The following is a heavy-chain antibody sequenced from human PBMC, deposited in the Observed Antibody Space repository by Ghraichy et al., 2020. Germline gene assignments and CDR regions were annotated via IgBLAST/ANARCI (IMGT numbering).Heavy chain of an antibody. V-gene: IGHV3-53*01. Sequence: GSLRLSCEASGIIVSSNYMSWVRQAPGQGLEWVSVIYSGGHTFYADSVKGRFTISRDNSKNTLYLQMNSLIAEDTAVYYCARGSAASAGTSYSFDYWGQGTLVTVSS. CDR2: IYSGGHT. D-gene: IGHD6-13*01. J-gene: IGHJ4*02. CDR3: ARGSAASAGTSYSFDY. CDR1: GIIVSSNY.